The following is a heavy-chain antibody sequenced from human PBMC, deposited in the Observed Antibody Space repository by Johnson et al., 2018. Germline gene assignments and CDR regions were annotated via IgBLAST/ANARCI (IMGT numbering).Heavy chain of an antibody. CDR3: ARGRYLDSGGYQFGLDI. V-gene: IGHV4-34*01. Sequence: QVQLQQWGAGLLKPSETLSLTCAVYGGSFSAYYWSWIRQAPGKGLEWIGEINDRGSTNYNNYNPSLESRVTISLDKSKNQVSLKLTHVTAADTVVYFFARGRYLDSGGYQFGLDIWGQGTMVTVSS. CDR2: INDRGSTNYN. CDR1: GGSFSAYY. J-gene: IGHJ3*02. D-gene: IGHD3-22*01.